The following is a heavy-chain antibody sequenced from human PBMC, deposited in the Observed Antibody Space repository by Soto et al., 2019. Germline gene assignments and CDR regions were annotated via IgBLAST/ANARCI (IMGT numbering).Heavy chain of an antibody. CDR2: IYYSGST. CDR1: GGSITSSNYY. D-gene: IGHD3-10*01. Sequence: QLQLQESGPGLVKPSETLSLTCTVSGGSITSSNYYWDWIRQPPGKGLEWIGSIYYSGSTYYNPSLKRRVTISVDTSKNQLSLKLSSVTAADTAVYYCARHDGNYYYSDYWGQGTLVTVSS. CDR3: ARHDGNYYYSDY. V-gene: IGHV4-39*01. J-gene: IGHJ4*02.